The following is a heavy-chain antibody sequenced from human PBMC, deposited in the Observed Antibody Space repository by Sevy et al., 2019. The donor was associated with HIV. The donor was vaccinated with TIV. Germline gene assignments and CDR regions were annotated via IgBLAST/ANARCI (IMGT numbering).Heavy chain of an antibody. V-gene: IGHV3-7*03. J-gene: IGHJ6*02. CDR2: IKRDGSEK. Sequence: QLGGSLRLSCAASGFTFSNYWMSWVRQAPGKGLEWVANIKRDGSEKYYMASVKGRFTISRDNAKNSLYLQINSLRAEDTAMYYCARDCSSTSCLWGLDVWGQGTTVTVSS. CDR3: ARDCSSTSCLWGLDV. CDR1: GFTFSNYW. D-gene: IGHD2-2*01.